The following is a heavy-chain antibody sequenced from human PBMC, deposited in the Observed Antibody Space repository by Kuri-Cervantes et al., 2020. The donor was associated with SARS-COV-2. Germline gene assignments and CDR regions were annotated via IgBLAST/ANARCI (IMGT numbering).Heavy chain of an antibody. CDR2: IYYSGST. Sequence: GSLRLSGTVSGGSISSSSYYWGWIRQPPGKGLEWIGSIYYSGSTYYNPSLKSRVTISVDTSKNQFSLKLSSVTAADTAVYYCAKASIVGATYFDYWGQGTLVTVSS. CDR3: AKASIVGATYFDY. V-gene: IGHV4-39*01. D-gene: IGHD1-26*01. CDR1: GGSISSSSYY. J-gene: IGHJ4*02.